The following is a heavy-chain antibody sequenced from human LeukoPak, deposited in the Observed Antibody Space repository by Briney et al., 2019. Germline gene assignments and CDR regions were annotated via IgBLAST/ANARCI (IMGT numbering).Heavy chain of an antibody. Sequence: QPGGSLRLSCVASGFAVKEYYMYWLRQTPGRGPMWVSRISDDGGTKLYAGFAKGRFIMSRDTAKNTVYLQMNSLRVEDTAKYYCVRDIAPGGTVWFDIWGQGTLVTVSS. CDR3: VRDIAPGGTVWFDI. CDR1: GFAVKEYY. D-gene: IGHD6-13*01. V-gene: IGHV3-74*01. J-gene: IGHJ5*02. CDR2: ISDDGGTK.